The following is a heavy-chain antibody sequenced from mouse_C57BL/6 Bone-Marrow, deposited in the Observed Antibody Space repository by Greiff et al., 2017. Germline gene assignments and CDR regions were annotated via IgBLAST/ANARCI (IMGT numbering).Heavy chain of an antibody. CDR3: AKSARTWFAY. V-gene: IGHV1-55*01. CDR2: IYPGSGST. Sequence: QVQLQQPGAELVKPGASVKMSCKASGYTFTSYWITWVKQRPGQGLEWMGDIYPGSGSTNYNEKFKSKATLTVDTSSSTASVQLSSLTSEDSAVYYCAKSARTWFAYWGQGTLVTVSA. J-gene: IGHJ3*01. CDR1: GYTFTSYW.